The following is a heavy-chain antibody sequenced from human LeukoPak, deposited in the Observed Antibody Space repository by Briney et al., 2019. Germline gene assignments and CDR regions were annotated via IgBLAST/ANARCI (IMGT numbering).Heavy chain of an antibody. CDR2: IWYDGSNK. CDR1: GFTFSSYG. V-gene: IGHV3-33*06. Sequence: GGSLRLXCAASGFTFSSYGMHWVRQAPGKVLEWVAVIWYDGSNKYYADSVKGRFTISRDNSKNTLYLQMNSLRAEDTAVYYCAKESRVLLWFGEFHFWGQGTLVTVSS. J-gene: IGHJ4*02. CDR3: AKESRVLLWFGEFHF. D-gene: IGHD3-10*01.